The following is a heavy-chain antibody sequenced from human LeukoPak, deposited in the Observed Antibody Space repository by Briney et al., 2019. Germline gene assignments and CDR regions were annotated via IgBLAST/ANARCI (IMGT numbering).Heavy chain of an antibody. CDR1: GFTFSSYA. CDR3: ARETTVVTPAFDI. J-gene: IGHJ3*02. D-gene: IGHD4-23*01. V-gene: IGHV3-30*04. CDR2: ISYDGSNK. Sequence: GGSLRLSCAASGFTFSSYAMHWVRQAPGKGLEWVAVISYDGSNKYYADSVKGRFTISRDNSKNTLYLQMNSLRAEDTAVYYCARETTVVTPAFDIWGQGTMVTVSS.